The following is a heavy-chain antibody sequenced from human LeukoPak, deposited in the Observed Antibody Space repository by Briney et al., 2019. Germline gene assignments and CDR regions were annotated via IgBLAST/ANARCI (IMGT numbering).Heavy chain of an antibody. V-gene: IGHV3-21*01. CDR3: ARDATGSDAFDI. CDR1: GFTFSSYS. CDR2: ISSSSSYI. Sequence: PGGSLRLSCAASGFTFSSYSRDWGRQAPGRGLEWVSSISSSSSYIYYADSVKGRFTISRDNAKTSLYLQMHSLRAEDTAVYYCARDATGSDAFDIWGQGTMVTVSS. J-gene: IGHJ3*02.